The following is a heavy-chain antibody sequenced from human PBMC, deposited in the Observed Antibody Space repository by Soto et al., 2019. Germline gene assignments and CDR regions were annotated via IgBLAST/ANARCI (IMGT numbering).Heavy chain of an antibody. J-gene: IGHJ6*02. D-gene: IGHD6-13*01. V-gene: IGHV3-21*01. CDR3: AREQLVFYYYGMDV. CDR1: GFTFSSYS. CDR2: ISSSSSYI. Sequence: PGGSLRLSCAASGFTFSSYSMNWVRQAPGKGLEWVSSISSSSSYIYYADSVKGRFTISRDNAKNSLYLQMNSLRAEDTAVYYCAREQLVFYYYGMDVWGQGTTVTVSS.